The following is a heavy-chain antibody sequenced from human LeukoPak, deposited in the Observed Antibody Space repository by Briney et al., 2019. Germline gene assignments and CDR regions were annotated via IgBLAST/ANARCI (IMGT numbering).Heavy chain of an antibody. V-gene: IGHV3-11*06. CDR3: TRVGSSGSVDY. J-gene: IGHJ4*02. D-gene: IGHD1-1*01. CDR2: ISSRTSDT. Sequence: GGSLRLSCAASGFTYSDYYMSWIRQAPGKGLEWVSYISSRTSDTNYIDSVKGRFTISRDNAKNSLYLQMDSLRAEDTAVYYCTRVGSSGSVDYWGQGTLVTVSS. CDR1: GFTYSDYY.